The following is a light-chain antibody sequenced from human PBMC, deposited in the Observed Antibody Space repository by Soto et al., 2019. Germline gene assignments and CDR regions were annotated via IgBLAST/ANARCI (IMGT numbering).Light chain of an antibody. V-gene: IGLV1-47*01. CDR3: AAWDDSLSGVV. Sequence: QSVLTQPPSASGTPGQRVNISCSGSSSNIGSNYVFWYQHLPGTAPKLLIYRNNQRPSGVPDRFSGSKSGTSASLAISGLRSEDDTDYYCAAWDDSLSGVVFGGGTKVTVL. CDR2: RNN. CDR1: SSNIGSNY. J-gene: IGLJ2*01.